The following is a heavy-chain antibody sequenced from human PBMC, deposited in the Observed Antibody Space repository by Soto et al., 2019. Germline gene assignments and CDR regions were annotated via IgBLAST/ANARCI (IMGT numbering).Heavy chain of an antibody. J-gene: IGHJ6*02. CDR1: EFTFYTYW. D-gene: IGHD6-19*01. CDR3: ARDWGTPGRGSAVGYYYHYGMDV. Sequence: EVQLVESGGGLVQPGGSLRLSCVASEFTFYTYWMNWVRQAPGRGLEGVANIKDDGSEKNYVESVKGRFTISRDTAKNSLYLQMNSLRGEDTAVYFCARDWGTPGRGSAVGYYYHYGMDVWGQGTTVTVSS. CDR2: IKDDGSEK. V-gene: IGHV3-7*05.